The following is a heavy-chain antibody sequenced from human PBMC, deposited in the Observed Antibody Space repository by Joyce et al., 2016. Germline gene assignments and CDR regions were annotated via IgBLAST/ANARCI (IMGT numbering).Heavy chain of an antibody. CDR2: IYWDDDQ. CDR3: AQVVTGTTGHAFDV. Sequence: QITLKAFGPTLVKPTQTLTLTCTLHGFSLSTSGVGVGWIRPPPGNALEWLTLIYWDDDQRYSPSLRASLTVTKDTSKIQVVLTLTNMDPVYTGTYYCAQVVTGTTGHAFDVWGQGTMITVSS. V-gene: IGHV2-5*02. J-gene: IGHJ3*01. D-gene: IGHD6-19*01. CDR1: GFSLSTSGVG.